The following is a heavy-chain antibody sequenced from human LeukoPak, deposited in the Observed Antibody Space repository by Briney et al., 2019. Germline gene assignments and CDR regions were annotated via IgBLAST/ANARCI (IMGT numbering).Heavy chain of an antibody. CDR3: AKVGARYYYYYHYMDV. D-gene: IGHD1-26*01. V-gene: IGHV3-30*02. CDR1: GFTFSDYG. CDR2: IRYDGGNK. Sequence: GGSLRLSCAASGFTFSDYGMHWVRQAPGKGLEWVAFIRYDGGNKYYADAVKGRFTISRDNSKTTLFLQINSLRAEDTAVYYCAKVGARYYYYYHYMDVWGKGTTVTVSS. J-gene: IGHJ6*03.